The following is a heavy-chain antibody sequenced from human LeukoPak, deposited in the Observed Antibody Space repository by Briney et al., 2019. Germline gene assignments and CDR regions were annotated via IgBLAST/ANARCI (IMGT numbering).Heavy chain of an antibody. CDR3: ATDFYRGLQFDY. D-gene: IGHD2/OR15-2a*01. J-gene: IGHJ4*02. CDR1: GYTPTELS. Sequence: ASVKVSCKVSGYTPTELSMNWVRQAPGKGLEWMGRFDPEDGETIYTQKFQGRVTMTEDTSTDTAYMELTSLRSEDTAVYYCATDFYRGLQFDYWGQATLVIVSS. V-gene: IGHV1-24*01. CDR2: FDPEDGET.